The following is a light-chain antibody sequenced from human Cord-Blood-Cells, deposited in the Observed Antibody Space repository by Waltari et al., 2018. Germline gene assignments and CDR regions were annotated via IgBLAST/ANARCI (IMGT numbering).Light chain of an antibody. CDR1: QSLVHSDGNTY. CDR2: KVS. J-gene: IGKJ2*01. CDR3: MQGTHWLYT. Sequence: VVMTQSPLSLPVTLGQPASISCRSSQSLVHSDGNTYLNWFQQRQGQSPRRLTYKVSNRDSGAPDRFSGSGSGTDFTLKISRVEAEDVGVYYCMQGTHWLYTFGQGTKLEIK. V-gene: IGKV2-30*02.